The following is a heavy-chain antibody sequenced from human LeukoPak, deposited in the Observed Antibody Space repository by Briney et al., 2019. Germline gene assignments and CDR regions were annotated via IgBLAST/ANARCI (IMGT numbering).Heavy chain of an antibody. V-gene: IGHV1-69*04. CDR3: ARGVTTEDYYYYMDV. CDR1: GGTFSSYA. J-gene: IGHJ6*03. D-gene: IGHD4-11*01. Sequence: SVKVSCKASGGTFSSYAISWVRQAPGQGLEWMGRIIPILGIANYAQKFQGRVTITADKSTSTAYMELSSLRSEDTAVYYCARGVTTEDYYYYMDVWGKGTTVTVSS. CDR2: IIPILGIA.